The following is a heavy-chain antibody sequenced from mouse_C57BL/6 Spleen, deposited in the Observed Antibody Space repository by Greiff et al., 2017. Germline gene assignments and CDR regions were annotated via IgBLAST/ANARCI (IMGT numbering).Heavy chain of an antibody. D-gene: IGHD2-2*01. Sequence: QVQLQQPGAELVRPGSSVKLSCKASGYTFTSYWMDWVKQRPGQGLEWIGNIYPSDSETHYNQKFKDKATLTVDKSSSTAYMQLSSLTSEDSAVYYCARNGLVGLHGNFDVWGTGTTVTVSS. V-gene: IGHV1-61*01. CDR1: GYTFTSYW. CDR3: ARNGLVGLHGNFDV. J-gene: IGHJ1*03. CDR2: IYPSDSET.